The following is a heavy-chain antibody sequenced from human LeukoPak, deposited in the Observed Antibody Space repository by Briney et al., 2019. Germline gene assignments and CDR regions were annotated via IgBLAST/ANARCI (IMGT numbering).Heavy chain of an antibody. D-gene: IGHD3-10*01. V-gene: IGHV4-30-2*01. CDR3: ARDRGRNLGFDS. CDR1: GDAISSGVYS. CDR2: ISHSGST. J-gene: IGHJ5*01. Sequence: PSETLSLTCVVSGDAISSGVYSWAWLRQPPGQGLEWIGYISHSGSTYHNPSLESRVVISVDRSKNQISLSLTSVTAADTAVYFCARDRGRNLGFDSWGQGILVTVSS.